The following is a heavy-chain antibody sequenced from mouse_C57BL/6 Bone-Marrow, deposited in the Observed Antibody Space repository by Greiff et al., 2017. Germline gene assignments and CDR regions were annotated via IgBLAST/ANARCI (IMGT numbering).Heavy chain of an antibody. D-gene: IGHD1-1*01. Sequence: EVKLVESGGDLVKPGGSLKLSCAASGFTFSSYGMSWVRQTPDKRLEWVATISSGGSYTYYPDSVKGRFTISRDNAKNTLYLQMSSLKSEDTAMYYCARHLDYGSSSLYAMDYWGQGTSVTVSS. CDR3: ARHLDYGSSSLYAMDY. CDR1: GFTFSSYG. CDR2: ISSGGSYT. J-gene: IGHJ4*01. V-gene: IGHV5-6*01.